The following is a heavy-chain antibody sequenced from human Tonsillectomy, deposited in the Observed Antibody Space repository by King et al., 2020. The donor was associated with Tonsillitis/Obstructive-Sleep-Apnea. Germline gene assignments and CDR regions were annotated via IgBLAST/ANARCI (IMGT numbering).Heavy chain of an antibody. J-gene: IGHJ4*02. CDR1: RDTFTNYW. V-gene: IGHV5-51*01. D-gene: IGHD1-26*01. CDR3: ARLGGGSYYYFDY. Sequence: QLVQSGAEVKKPGESLKISCKVSRDTFTNYWIGWVRQMPGKGLEWMGLIYPDDSDTKYSPSLQGRVTFSADKSVTTAYLQWSSLRASDTAMYFCARLGGGSYYYFDYWGQGTLVTVSS. CDR2: IYPDDSDT.